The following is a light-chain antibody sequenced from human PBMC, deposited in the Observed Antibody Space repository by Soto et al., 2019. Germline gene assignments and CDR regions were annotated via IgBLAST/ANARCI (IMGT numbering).Light chain of an antibody. CDR2: GVY. CDR3: QQYHSCLPRT. Sequence: EIVMTQSPTILSVSPGERATLSCRASQSVSSNLAWYQQKPGQAPRLLIYGVYTRAPGIPARFSGSGSGTEFTLTISSLQSEDFAVYYCQQYHSCLPRTFGQGTKVDSK. J-gene: IGKJ1*01. V-gene: IGKV3D-15*01. CDR1: QSVSSN.